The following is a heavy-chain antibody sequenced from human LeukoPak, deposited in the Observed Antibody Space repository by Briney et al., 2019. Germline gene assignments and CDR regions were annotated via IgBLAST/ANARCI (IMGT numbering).Heavy chain of an antibody. J-gene: IGHJ4*02. Sequence: PSETLSLTCTVSGYSISSGYYWGWIRQPPGKGLEWIGSIYHSGSTYYNPSLKSRVTISVDTSKNQFSLKLSSVTAADTAVYYCASFRLARGGYDPRAYYFDYWGQGTLVTVSS. D-gene: IGHD5-12*01. CDR3: ASFRLARGGYDPRAYYFDY. CDR1: GYSISSGYY. V-gene: IGHV4-38-2*02. CDR2: IYHSGST.